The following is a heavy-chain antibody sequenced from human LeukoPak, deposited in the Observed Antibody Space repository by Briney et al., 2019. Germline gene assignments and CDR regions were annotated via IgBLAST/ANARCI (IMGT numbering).Heavy chain of an antibody. V-gene: IGHV4-61*08. Sequence: SETLSLTCTVSGGSFSSSGCIGGWIRQSPGKGLEWIGSVYYSGSTNYNPSLKSRVTISVDTSKNQFSLKLSSVTAADTAVYYCGAGGPTYYFDYWGQGTLVTVSS. CDR1: GGSFSSSGCI. CDR2: VYYSGST. D-gene: IGHD3-10*01. CDR3: GAGGPTYYFDY. J-gene: IGHJ4*02.